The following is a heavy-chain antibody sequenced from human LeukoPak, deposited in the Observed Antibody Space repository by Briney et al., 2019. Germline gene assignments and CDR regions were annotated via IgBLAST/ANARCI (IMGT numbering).Heavy chain of an antibody. Sequence: ASVKVSCKASGYSLTRYAINWVRQAPGQGLEWVGWISTYNGNTYYAQRLQGRVTMTTDTSTSAAYMELRSLRSDDTAVYYCARDKELLAVVAHDAFDIWGQGTMVTVSS. CDR3: ARDKELLAVVAHDAFDI. V-gene: IGHV1-18*01. D-gene: IGHD3-3*02. CDR2: ISTYNGNT. CDR1: GYSLTRYA. J-gene: IGHJ3*02.